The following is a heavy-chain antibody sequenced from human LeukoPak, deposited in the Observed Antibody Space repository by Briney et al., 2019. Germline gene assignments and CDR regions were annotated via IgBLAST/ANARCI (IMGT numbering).Heavy chain of an antibody. V-gene: IGHV3-21*01. CDR3: ARDSRRGSFFDY. D-gene: IGHD1-26*01. CDR2: ISSSSSYI. J-gene: IGHJ4*02. Sequence: GGSLRLSCAASGFTFSSYSMNRVRQAPGKGLEWVSSISSSSSYIYYADSVKGRFTISRDNAKNSLYLQMNSLRAEDTAVYYCARDSRRGSFFDYWGQGTLVTVSS. CDR1: GFTFSSYS.